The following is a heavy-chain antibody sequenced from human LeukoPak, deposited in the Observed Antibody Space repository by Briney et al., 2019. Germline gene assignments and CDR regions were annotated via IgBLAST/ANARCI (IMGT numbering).Heavy chain of an antibody. D-gene: IGHD3-22*01. CDR2: ISYDGSNK. CDR1: GFTFSSYG. V-gene: IGHV3-30*18. CDR3: AKGEGNYYDSSGYYYDWDY. Sequence: GGSLRLSCAASGFTFSSYGMHWVRQAPGKRLEWVAVISYDGSNKYYADSVKGRFTISRDNSKNTLYLQMNSLRAEDTAVYYCAKGEGNYYDSSGYYYDWDYWGQGTLVTVSS. J-gene: IGHJ4*02.